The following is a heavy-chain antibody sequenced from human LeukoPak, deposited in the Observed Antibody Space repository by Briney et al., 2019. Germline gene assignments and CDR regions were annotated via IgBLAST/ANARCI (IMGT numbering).Heavy chain of an antibody. CDR1: GYIFTNYW. J-gene: IGHJ4*02. D-gene: IGHD5-24*01. CDR2: VSPGDSDT. Sequence: GESPKISCKGSGYIFTNYWIGWVRQMPGKGLEWMGIVSPGDSDTAYSPSFQGQVFISADKSINTAYLQWSSLRASDTAMYYCARRNGYNAGALDFDYWGQGTLVTVSS. CDR3: ARRNGYNAGALDFDY. V-gene: IGHV5-51*01.